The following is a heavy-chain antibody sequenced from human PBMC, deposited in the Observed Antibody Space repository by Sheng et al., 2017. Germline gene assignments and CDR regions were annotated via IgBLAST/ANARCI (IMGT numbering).Heavy chain of an antibody. V-gene: IGHV3-73*02. J-gene: IGHJ4*02. CDR3: ATDSYWKVLDN. D-gene: IGHD1-1*01. CDR1: GFTFSGSI. CDR2: IKMKTDGYVT. Sequence: EVQLVESGGGLVQPGGSRELSCAASGFTFSGSIIHWVRQASGNGLEWVGRIKMKTDGYVTILAESVKGRFTISRDDSKNTAYLQMDSLKAEDTAVYYCATDSYWKVLDNWGQGTLVTVSS.